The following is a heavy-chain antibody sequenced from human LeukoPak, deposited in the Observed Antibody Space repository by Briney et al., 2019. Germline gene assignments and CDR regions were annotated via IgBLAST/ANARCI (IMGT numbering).Heavy chain of an antibody. CDR3: ARDRSIAASVAGYYYYMDV. D-gene: IGHD6-6*01. Sequence: GGSLRLSCAASGFTFSSYGMHWVRQAPGKGLEWVPVIWYDGSNKYYADSVKGRFTISRDNSKNTLYLQMNSLRAEDTAVYYCARDRSIAASVAGYYYYMDVWGKGTTVTVSS. V-gene: IGHV3-33*01. J-gene: IGHJ6*03. CDR1: GFTFSSYG. CDR2: IWYDGSNK.